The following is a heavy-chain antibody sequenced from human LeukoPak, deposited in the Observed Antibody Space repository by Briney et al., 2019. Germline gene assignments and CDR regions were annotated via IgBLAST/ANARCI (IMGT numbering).Heavy chain of an antibody. CDR1: GSRFSNHG. J-gene: IGHJ4*02. CDR2: ISYDGSNK. Sequence: GGSLRLSCTVSGSRFSNHGMHWVRQAPGKGLEWVAVISYDGSNKYYADSVKGRFTISRDNSKNTLYLQMNSLRAEDTAVYYCAREEEDWGQGTLVTVSS. CDR3: AREEED. V-gene: IGHV3-30*19.